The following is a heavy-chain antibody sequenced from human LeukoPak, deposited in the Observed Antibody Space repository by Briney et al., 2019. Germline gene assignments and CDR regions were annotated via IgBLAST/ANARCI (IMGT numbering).Heavy chain of an antibody. CDR3: ARSWLDAFDI. V-gene: IGHV1-69*01. D-gene: IGHD5-12*01. J-gene: IGHJ3*02. CDR1: GGTFSSYA. Sequence: SVKVSCKASGGTFSSYAISWVRQAPGQGLEWMGGITPIFGTANYAQKFQGRVTITADESTSTAYMELSSLRSEDTAVYYCARSWLDAFDIWGQGTMVTVSS. CDR2: ITPIFGTA.